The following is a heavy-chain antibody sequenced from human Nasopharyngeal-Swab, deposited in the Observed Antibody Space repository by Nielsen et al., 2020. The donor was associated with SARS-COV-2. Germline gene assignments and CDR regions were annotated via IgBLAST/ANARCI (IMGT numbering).Heavy chain of an antibody. CDR3: ARDGDYSGWELTDY. CDR2: IRYDGSNK. D-gene: IGHD1-26*01. Sequence: GGSLRLSCAASGFTFSSYGMHWVRQAPGKGLEWVAFIRYDGSNKYYADSVKGRFTISRDNSKNTLYLQMNSLRAEDTAVYYCARDGDYSGWELTDYWGQGTLVTVSS. J-gene: IGHJ4*02. V-gene: IGHV3-30*02. CDR1: GFTFSSYG.